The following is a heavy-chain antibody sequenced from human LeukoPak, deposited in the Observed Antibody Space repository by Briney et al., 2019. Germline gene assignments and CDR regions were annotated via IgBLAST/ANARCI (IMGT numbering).Heavy chain of an antibody. CDR3: AREVRGDTYYYDSSGYSPGDY. D-gene: IGHD3-22*01. J-gene: IGHJ4*02. V-gene: IGHV4-38-2*02. CDR2: IYHSGST. CDR1: GYSISSGYY. Sequence: SETLSLTCTVSGYSISSGYYWGWIRQPPGKGLEWIGSIYHSGSTYYSPSLKSRVTISVDTSKNQFSLKLSSVTAADTAVYYCAREVRGDTYYYDSSGYSPGDYWGQGTLVTVSS.